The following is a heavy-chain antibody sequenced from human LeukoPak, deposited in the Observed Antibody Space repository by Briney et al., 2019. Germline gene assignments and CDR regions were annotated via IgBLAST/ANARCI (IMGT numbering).Heavy chain of an antibody. CDR2: IRYDGSNK. J-gene: IGHJ4*02. CDR1: GFTFSSYG. Sequence: PGGSLRLSCAASGFTFSSYGMHWVRQTPGKGLGWVAFIRYDGSNKYYADSVKGRFTISRDNSKNTLYLQMNSLRAEDTAVYYCAKSVDHFFAVAGTSSLEYWGQGTLVTVSS. D-gene: IGHD6-19*01. V-gene: IGHV3-30*02. CDR3: AKSVDHFFAVAGTSSLEY.